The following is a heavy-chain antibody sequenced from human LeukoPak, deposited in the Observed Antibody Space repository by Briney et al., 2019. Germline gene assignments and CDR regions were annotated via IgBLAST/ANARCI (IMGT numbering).Heavy chain of an antibody. CDR1: GFTFDDYA. CDR3: ARAAGYYDSSGAY. CDR2: ISWNSGSI. J-gene: IGHJ4*02. Sequence: GGSLRLSCAASGFTFDDYAMHWVRQAPGKGLEWVSGISWNSGSIGYADSVKGRFTISRDNAKNSLYLQMNSLRAEDMALYYCARAAGYYDSSGAYWGQGTLVTVSS. V-gene: IGHV3-9*03. D-gene: IGHD3-22*01.